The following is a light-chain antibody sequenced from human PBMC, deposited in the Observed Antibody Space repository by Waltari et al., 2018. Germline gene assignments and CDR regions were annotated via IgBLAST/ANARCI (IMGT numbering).Light chain of an antibody. CDR3: QQYGSSPRT. CDR2: GAS. J-gene: IGKJ4*01. Sequence: EIVLTQSPGTLSLSPGERATLSCRASQSVSSSYLAWYQQKPGQAPRLLIYGASNRATGIPDRFSGSGSVTDFTLTISRLEPEDFAMYYCQQYGSSPRTFGGGTKVEIK. CDR1: QSVSSSY. V-gene: IGKV3-20*01.